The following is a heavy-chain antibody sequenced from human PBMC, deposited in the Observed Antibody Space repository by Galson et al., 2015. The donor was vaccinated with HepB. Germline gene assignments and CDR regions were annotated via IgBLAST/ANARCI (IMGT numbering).Heavy chain of an antibody. CDR1: GFTFSYYA. D-gene: IGHD6-13*01. CDR2: ITPSGDNT. J-gene: IGHJ4*02. CDR3: AKMLPEKNDSWYRQALYYFDC. Sequence: SLRLSCAASGFTFSYYAMSWVRQAPGKGLEWISAITPSGDNTYSADSLKGRFTISRDNSKNTVFLQMDSLRADDTAIYFCAKMLPEKNDSWYRQALYYFDCWGQGTLVTVSS. V-gene: IGHV3-23*01.